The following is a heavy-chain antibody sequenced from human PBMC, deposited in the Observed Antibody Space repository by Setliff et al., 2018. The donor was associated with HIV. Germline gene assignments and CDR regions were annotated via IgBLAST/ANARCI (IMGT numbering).Heavy chain of an antibody. V-gene: IGHV4-39*01. J-gene: IGHJ4*02. CDR2: IYYSGST. CDR3: ARGRHGLGLDV. CDR1: GGSISSSSYY. Sequence: PSETLSLTCTVSGGSISSSSYYWGWIRQPPGKGLEWIGSIYYSGSTYYNPSLKSRVTISVDTSKNQFSLNLTSVTAADTAVYYCARGRHGLGLDVWGQGTLVTVSS. D-gene: IGHD3-10*01.